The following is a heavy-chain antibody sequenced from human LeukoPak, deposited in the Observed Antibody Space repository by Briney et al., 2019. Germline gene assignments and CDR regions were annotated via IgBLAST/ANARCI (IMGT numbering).Heavy chain of an antibody. J-gene: IGHJ4*02. CDR1: GGSISSGSYY. Sequence: SSETLSFTCTVSGGSISSGSYYWSWIRQPAGKGLEWIGRIYTSGSTNYNPSLKSRVTISVDTSKNQFSLKLSSVTAADTAVYYCASDLSGYYDYWGQGTLVTVSS. CDR2: IYTSGST. CDR3: ASDLSGYYDY. V-gene: IGHV4-61*02. D-gene: IGHD3-22*01.